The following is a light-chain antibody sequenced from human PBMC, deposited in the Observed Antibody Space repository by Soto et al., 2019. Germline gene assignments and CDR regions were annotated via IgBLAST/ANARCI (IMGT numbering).Light chain of an antibody. CDR2: DIS. J-gene: IGKJ2*01. Sequence: DLQLTQSASSLSASVGDRVTITCQASQVITKYLNWYQQKPGKAPKLLIYDISTLEIGVPSRFSGSRSGKDITFTISGLQHEDIATYFWQQYENLPYTFGQGTKLEI. CDR3: QQYENLPYT. V-gene: IGKV1-33*01. CDR1: QVITKY.